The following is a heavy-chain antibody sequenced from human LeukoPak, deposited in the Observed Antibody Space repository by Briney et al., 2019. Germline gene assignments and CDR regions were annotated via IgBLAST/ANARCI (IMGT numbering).Heavy chain of an antibody. CDR1: GGSFSGYY. D-gene: IGHD5-18*01. Sequence: SETLSLTCAAYGGSFSGYYWSLIRQPPGKGLEWIGEINHSGSTNYNPSLKSRVTISVDTSKNQFSLKLSSVTAADTAVYYCARSQNTATDYWGQGTLVTVSS. J-gene: IGHJ4*02. CDR3: ARSQNTATDY. V-gene: IGHV4-34*01. CDR2: INHSGST.